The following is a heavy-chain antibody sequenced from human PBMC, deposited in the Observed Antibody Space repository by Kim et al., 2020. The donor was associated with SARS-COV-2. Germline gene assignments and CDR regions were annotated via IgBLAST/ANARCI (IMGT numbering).Heavy chain of an antibody. CDR3: VRALSGLSDH. J-gene: IGHJ4*03. D-gene: IGHD6-25*01. V-gene: IGHV3-30*03. CDR1: GFSLIDYV. CDR2: MSANGVSR. Sequence: GGSLRLSCAASGFSLIDYVIHWVRQAPGRGLEWMALMSANGVSRYYADSVKGRFIISRDNSNNTFYLQMKSLRAEDTAVYYCVRALSGLSDHWGHGT.